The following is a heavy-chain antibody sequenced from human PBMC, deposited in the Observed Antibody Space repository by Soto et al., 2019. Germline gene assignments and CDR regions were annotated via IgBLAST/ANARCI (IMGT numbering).Heavy chain of an antibody. CDR3: ARVSRALRILTPDFDY. CDR1: GFTFTTYG. Sequence: GGSPRLSCATSGFTFTTYGFHWVRQAPGKGLEWVAVISHDGSDKYYGDSVKGRFTISRDNSKNTLYMQMNSLRAEDTALYYCARVSRALRILTPDFDYWGQGTLVTVSS. J-gene: IGHJ4*02. CDR2: ISHDGSDK. D-gene: IGHD3-3*01. V-gene: IGHV3-30*19.